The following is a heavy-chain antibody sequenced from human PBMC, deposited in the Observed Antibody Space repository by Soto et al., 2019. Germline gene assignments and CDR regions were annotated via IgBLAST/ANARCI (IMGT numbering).Heavy chain of an antibody. Sequence: PSETLSLTCTVSGGFIGSSSYYWGWIRQPPGKGLEWIGCIYYSGSAYYNPSLKSRVTISVDTSKNQFSLKLSSVTAADTAVYYCTYYYDSSGYYYWGQGTLVTVSS. V-gene: IGHV4-39*01. J-gene: IGHJ4*02. CDR2: IYYSGSA. CDR3: TYYYDSSGYYY. CDR1: GGFIGSSSYY. D-gene: IGHD3-22*01.